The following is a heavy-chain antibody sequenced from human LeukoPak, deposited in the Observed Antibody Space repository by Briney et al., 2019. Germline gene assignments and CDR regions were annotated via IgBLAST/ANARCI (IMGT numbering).Heavy chain of an antibody. CDR3: ARDISYYYDSSGYYFDY. J-gene: IGHJ4*02. V-gene: IGHV1-18*01. D-gene: IGHD3-22*01. Sequence: ASVKVSCKASGYTFTSYGISWVRQAPGQGLEWMGWISAYNGNTNYAQKLQGRVTMTTDTSTSTAYMELRSLRSDDTAVYYCARDISYYYDSSGYYFDYWGQGILVTVSS. CDR1: GYTFTSYG. CDR2: ISAYNGNT.